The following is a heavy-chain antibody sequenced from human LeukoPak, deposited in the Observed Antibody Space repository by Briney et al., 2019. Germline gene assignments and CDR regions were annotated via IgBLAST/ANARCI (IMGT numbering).Heavy chain of an antibody. D-gene: IGHD6-13*01. CDR2: ISASGSGT. Sequence: GGSLRLSCAVSGLTFISYSMSWVRQAPGEGLYWVSGISASGSGTYYADSLKGRFTISRDNSKNTLYLQMNNLRVEDTAVYYCAKDAAGPEYWGQGTLVAVST. J-gene: IGHJ4*02. CDR3: AKDAAGPEY. V-gene: IGHV3-23*01. CDR1: GLTFISYS.